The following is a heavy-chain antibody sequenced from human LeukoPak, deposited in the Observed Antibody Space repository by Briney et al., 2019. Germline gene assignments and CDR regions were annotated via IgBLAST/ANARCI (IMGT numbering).Heavy chain of an antibody. CDR2: ISGSGGST. CDR1: GFTFSSYA. V-gene: IGHV3-23*01. Sequence: PGGSLRLSCAASGFTFSSYAMSWVRQAPGKGLEWVSAISGSGGSTYYADSVKGRFTIPRDNSKSTLFLQMNSLRAEDTAVYYCARIGLGRDAYNSFDFWGQGTLVTVSS. D-gene: IGHD5-24*01. CDR3: ARIGLGRDAYNSFDF. J-gene: IGHJ4*02.